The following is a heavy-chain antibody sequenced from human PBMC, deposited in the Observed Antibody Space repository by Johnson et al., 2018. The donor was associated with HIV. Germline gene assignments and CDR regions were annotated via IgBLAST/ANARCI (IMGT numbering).Heavy chain of an antibody. CDR2: IASLGDNT. CDR3: ATTDIVGAFDI. J-gene: IGHJ3*02. Sequence: QVQLVESGGGLVQPGRSLRLSCAPSGFTFSRHPMHWVRQAPGKGLEHVATIASLGDNTYYADYVKGRFTISRDNSKNTLYLQMNSLKVADAAVYYCATTDIVGAFDIWGQGTMVTVSS. V-gene: IGHV3-64*04. D-gene: IGHD2-15*01. CDR1: GFTFSRHP.